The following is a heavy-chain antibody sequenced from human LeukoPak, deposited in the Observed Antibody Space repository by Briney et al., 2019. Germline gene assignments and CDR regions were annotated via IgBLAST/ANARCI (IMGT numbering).Heavy chain of an antibody. CDR2: IYNTGST. CDR3: ASSAAVGGVKWFDP. V-gene: IGHV4-4*07. CDR1: GGAISSYY. D-gene: IGHD6-19*01. J-gene: IGHJ5*02. Sequence: SETLSLTCTGFGGAISSYYWSWIRQTAGKGLEWIGRIYNTGSTDYSPSLRSRVTISVDKSKNQLSLKLTSVTAADTAVYYCASSAAVGGVKWFDPWGQGTLVTVSS.